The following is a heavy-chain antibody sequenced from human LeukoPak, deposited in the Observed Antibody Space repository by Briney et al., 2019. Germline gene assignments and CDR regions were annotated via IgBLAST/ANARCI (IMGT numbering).Heavy chain of an antibody. Sequence: PSETLSLTCAVSGGSISSSSYYWGWIRQPPGKGLEWIGSIYYSGSTYYNPSLKSRVTISVDTSKNQFSLKLSSVTAADTAVYYCARFYDSSGYWSWVGAFDIWGQGAMVTVSS. V-gene: IGHV4-39*07. CDR1: GGSISSSSYY. CDR2: IYYSGST. D-gene: IGHD3-22*01. CDR3: ARFYDSSGYWSWVGAFDI. J-gene: IGHJ3*02.